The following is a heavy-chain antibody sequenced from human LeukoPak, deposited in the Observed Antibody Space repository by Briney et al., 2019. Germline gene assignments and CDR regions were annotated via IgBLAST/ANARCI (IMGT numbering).Heavy chain of an antibody. D-gene: IGHD3-22*01. V-gene: IGHV3-30*18. CDR3: AKGLYYYDSSGYKDAFDI. Sequence: GRSLRLSCAASGFTFSSYGMHWVRQAPCKGLEWVAVISYDGSNKYYADSVKGRFTISRDNSKNTLYLQMNSLRAEDTAVYYCAKGLYYYDSSGYKDAFDIWGQGTMVTVSS. CDR2: ISYDGSNK. J-gene: IGHJ3*02. CDR1: GFTFSSYG.